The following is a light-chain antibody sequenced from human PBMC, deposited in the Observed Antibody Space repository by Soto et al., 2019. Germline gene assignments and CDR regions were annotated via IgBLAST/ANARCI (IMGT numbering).Light chain of an antibody. Sequence: QSVLTQPPSVSGAPGQRVTISCTGSNSDIGAGYDVHWYQQLPGTAPKLVIYANNNRPSGVPDRFSASKSGTSASLAITGRQADDEADYYCQSYDSSLRGVFGTGTKVTVL. J-gene: IGLJ1*01. CDR1: NSDIGAGYD. CDR3: QSYDSSLRGV. V-gene: IGLV1-40*01. CDR2: ANN.